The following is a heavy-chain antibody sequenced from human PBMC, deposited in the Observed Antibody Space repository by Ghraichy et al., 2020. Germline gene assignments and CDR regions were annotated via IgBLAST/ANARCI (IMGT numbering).Heavy chain of an antibody. CDR1: GFTFNIYA. CDR3: ARGDHYYDTSGYFEY. D-gene: IGHD3-22*01. CDR2: ISHSVDTT. Sequence: GGSLRLSCAASGFTFNIYALTWVRQAPGKGLEWVSTISHSVDTTYYADSVKGRFTISRDSSTNTLSLQMNSLRADDTALYYCARGDHYYDTSGYFEYWGQGTLVTVSS. J-gene: IGHJ4*02. V-gene: IGHV3-23*01.